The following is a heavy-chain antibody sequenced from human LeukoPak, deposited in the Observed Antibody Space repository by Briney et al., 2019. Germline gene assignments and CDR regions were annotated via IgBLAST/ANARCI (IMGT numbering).Heavy chain of an antibody. CDR3: ARERERPYYYMDV. D-gene: IGHD5-24*01. Sequence: ASVKVSCKVSGYTFTDYYMHWVRQAPGQGLEWMGWINLKSGGTNYAQKFQGRVTMTRDTSISTAYMELSRLRSDDTAVYYCARERERPYYYMDVWGKGTTVTVSS. CDR2: INLKSGGT. CDR1: GYTFTDYY. V-gene: IGHV1-2*02. J-gene: IGHJ6*03.